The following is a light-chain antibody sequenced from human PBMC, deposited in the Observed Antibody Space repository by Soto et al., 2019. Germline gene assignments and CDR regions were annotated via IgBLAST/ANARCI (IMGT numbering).Light chain of an antibody. CDR1: QSLLQTNGYNY. V-gene: IGKV2-28*01. CDR3: MQALQTPWA. J-gene: IGKJ1*01. CDR2: LGS. Sequence: DIVMTQSPLSLPVTPGEPASISCRSSQSLLQTNGYNYLDWYLQKPGQSPQLLIYLGSNRASGVPDRFSGSGSGTDFTLKISRVEAEDVGGYYCMQALQTPWAFGQGTKVEIK.